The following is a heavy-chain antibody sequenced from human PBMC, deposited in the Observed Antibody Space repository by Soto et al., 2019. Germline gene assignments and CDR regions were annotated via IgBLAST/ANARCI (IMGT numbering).Heavy chain of an antibody. CDR1: GFTFSSYS. J-gene: IGHJ4*02. D-gene: IGHD5-18*01. CDR3: ARVILVDTAMVLSYYFDY. CDR2: ISSSSSTI. V-gene: IGHV3-48*01. Sequence: GGSLRLSCAASGFTFSSYSMNWVRQAPGKGLEWVSYISSSSSTIYYADSVKGRFTISRDNAKNSLYLQMNSLRAEDTAVYYCARVILVDTAMVLSYYFDYWGQGTLVTVSS.